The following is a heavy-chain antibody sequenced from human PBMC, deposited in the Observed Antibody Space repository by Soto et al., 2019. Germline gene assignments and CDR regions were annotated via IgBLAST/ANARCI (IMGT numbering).Heavy chain of an antibody. J-gene: IGHJ6*03. D-gene: IGHD3-9*01. V-gene: IGHV4-59*01. Sequence: PSETLSLTCTVSGGSISSYYWSWIRQPPGRGLEWIGYIYYSGSTNYNPSLKSRVTISVDTSKNQFSLKLSSVTAADTAVYYCGRGLTGYYQAYYYYYMDVWGKGTTVTVSS. CDR1: GGSISSYY. CDR2: IYYSGST. CDR3: GRGLTGYYQAYYYYYMDV.